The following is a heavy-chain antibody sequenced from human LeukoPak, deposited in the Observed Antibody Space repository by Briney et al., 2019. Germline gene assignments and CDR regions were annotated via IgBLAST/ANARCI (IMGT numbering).Heavy chain of an antibody. CDR1: GFSVNTNY. CDR2: IYSGGST. J-gene: IGHJ4*02. V-gene: IGHV3-66*01. D-gene: IGHD3-10*01. CDR3: ARVPPGSAQFDY. Sequence: GGSLRLSCAASGFSVNTNYMSWVRQAPGKGLEWVSVIYSGGSTYYADSVKGRFTISRDNSKNTLYLQMNSLRAEDTAVYYCARVPPGSAQFDYWGQGTLVTVSS.